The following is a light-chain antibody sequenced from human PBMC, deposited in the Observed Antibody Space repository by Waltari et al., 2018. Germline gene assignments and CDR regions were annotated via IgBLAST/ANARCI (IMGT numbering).Light chain of an antibody. V-gene: IGKV1-12*01. CDR1: QDIGRW. CDR2: AAS. J-gene: IGKJ2*01. CDR3: QQTNTFPFT. Sequence: DIHMIQSPSSVSASLGDRVTITCRASQDIGRWLALYQHKPGRAPNLLIFAASSLQNGVPSRFSGSGSGTYFTLTINSLQPEDFATYYCQQTNTFPFTFGQGTKLEIK.